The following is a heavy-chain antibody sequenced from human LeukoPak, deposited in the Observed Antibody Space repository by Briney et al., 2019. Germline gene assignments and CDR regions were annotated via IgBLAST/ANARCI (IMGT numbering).Heavy chain of an antibody. J-gene: IGHJ4*02. CDR1: GGSISSGSYY. Sequence: SETLSLTCTVSGGSISSGSYYWSWIRQPAGKGLEWIGRIYTSGSTNYNPSLKSRVTISVDTSKNQFSLKLSSVTAADTAVYYCARDYQDYGDYWGQGTLVTVSS. CDR3: ARDYQDYGDY. V-gene: IGHV4-61*02. CDR2: IYTSGST. D-gene: IGHD3-16*02.